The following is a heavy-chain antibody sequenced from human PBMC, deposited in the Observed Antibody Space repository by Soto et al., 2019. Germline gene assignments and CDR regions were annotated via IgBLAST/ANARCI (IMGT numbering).Heavy chain of an antibody. J-gene: IGHJ4*02. CDR2: ISSSSSYI. Sequence: EVQLVESGGGLVKPGGSLRLSCAASGFTFSSYSMNWVRQDPGKGLEWVSSISSSSSYIYYADSVKGRFTISRDNAKNSLYLQMNSLRAEDTAVYYCARDFMGANLFDYWGQGTLVTVSS. D-gene: IGHD1-26*01. V-gene: IGHV3-21*01. CDR3: ARDFMGANLFDY. CDR1: GFTFSSYS.